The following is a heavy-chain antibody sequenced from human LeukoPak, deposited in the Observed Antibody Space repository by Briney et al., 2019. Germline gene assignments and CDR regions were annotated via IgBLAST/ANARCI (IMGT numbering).Heavy chain of an antibody. CDR1: GGSISSYY. D-gene: IGHD3-10*01. CDR3: ARLYMVPSYYYYYMDV. CDR2: ICHSGST. J-gene: IGHJ6*03. Sequence: SETLSLTCTVSGGSISSYYWSWIRQPAGKGLEWIGSICHSGSTYYNPSLKSRVTISVDTSKNQFSLKLSSVTAADTAVYYCARLYMVPSYYYYYMDVWGKGTTVTVSS. V-gene: IGHV4-4*07.